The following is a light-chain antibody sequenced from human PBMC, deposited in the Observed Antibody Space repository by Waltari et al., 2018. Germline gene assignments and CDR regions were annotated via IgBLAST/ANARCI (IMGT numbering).Light chain of an antibody. CDR2: DTS. CDR1: QSVVKY. Sequence: GGSQSVVKYLAWYQQRPGQAPRLLIYDTSNRATDIPARFSGSGSETDFSLTISSLEPEDFAVYYCQQRRNLPLTFGGGTKVEIK. J-gene: IGKJ4*01. V-gene: IGKV3-11*01. CDR3: QQRRNLPLT.